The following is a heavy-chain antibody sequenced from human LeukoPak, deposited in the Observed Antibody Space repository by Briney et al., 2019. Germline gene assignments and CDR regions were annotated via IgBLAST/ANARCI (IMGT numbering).Heavy chain of an antibody. V-gene: IGHV3-21*05. J-gene: IGHJ4*02. CDR1: GFTFRSYA. Sequence: GGSLRLSCVASGFTFRSYAMNWVRQAPGEGLEWVSYMSSDSSFINYADSVKGRFIISRDNSKNTLYLQMNSLRAEDTAVYYCARDGDDTSGYFSPFDYWGQGTLVTVSS. D-gene: IGHD3-22*01. CDR3: ARDGDDTSGYFSPFDY. CDR2: MSSDSSFI.